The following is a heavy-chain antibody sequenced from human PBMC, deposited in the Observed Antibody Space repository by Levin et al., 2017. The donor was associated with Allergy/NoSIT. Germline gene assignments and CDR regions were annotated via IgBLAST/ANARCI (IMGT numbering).Heavy chain of an antibody. J-gene: IGHJ4*02. D-gene: IGHD3-3*01. V-gene: IGHV3-7*01. Sequence: GASVKVSCAASGFIFSNSWMAWVRQAPGKGLEWVANTKQDGTEKNYADSVKGRFTISRDNAKNSLYLQMDSLRVEDTAVFYCVRHGFYNFDYWGQGTLVIVSS. CDR3: VRHGFYNFDY. CDR1: GFIFSNSW. CDR2: TKQDGTEK.